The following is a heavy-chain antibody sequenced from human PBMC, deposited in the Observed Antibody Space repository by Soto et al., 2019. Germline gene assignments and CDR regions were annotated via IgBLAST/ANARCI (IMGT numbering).Heavy chain of an antibody. CDR2: INPSGGST. Sequence: ASVKVSCKASGYTFTRYYMHWVRQAPGQGLEWMGIINPSGGSTSYAQKFQGRVTMTRDTSTSTVYMELNSLRSEDTAVYYCARGSGVAVIHDAFDIWGQGTMVTVSS. D-gene: IGHD2-8*01. V-gene: IGHV1-46*03. CDR3: ARGSGVAVIHDAFDI. CDR1: GYTFTRYY. J-gene: IGHJ3*02.